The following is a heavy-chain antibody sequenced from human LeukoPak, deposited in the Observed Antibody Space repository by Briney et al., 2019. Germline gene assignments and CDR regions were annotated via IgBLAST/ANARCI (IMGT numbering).Heavy chain of an antibody. CDR3: ARPAYGDSWYFDL. Sequence: SETLSLTCTVSGGSTSSTSYYWGWIRQPPGKDLEWIGSIYSSGSTYYNPSLKSRVTISIDTSKNQFSLKLSSVTAADTAVYYCARPAYGDSWYFDLWGRGTLVTVSS. D-gene: IGHD4-17*01. CDR1: GGSTSSTSYY. CDR2: IYSSGST. V-gene: IGHV4-39*01. J-gene: IGHJ2*01.